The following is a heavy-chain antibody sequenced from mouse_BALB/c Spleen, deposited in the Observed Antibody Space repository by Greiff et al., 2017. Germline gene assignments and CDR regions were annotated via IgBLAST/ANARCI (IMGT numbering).Heavy chain of an antibody. CDR2: INPSTGYT. D-gene: IGHD1-2*01. Sequence: VKLMESGAELAKPGASVKMSCKASGYTFTSYWMHWVKQRPGQGLEWIGYINPSTGYTEYNQKFKDKATLTADKSSSTAYMQLSSLTSEDSAVYYCASQFITTATDYWGQGTTLTVSS. CDR1: GYTFTSYW. V-gene: IGHV1-7*01. CDR3: ASQFITTATDY. J-gene: IGHJ2*01.